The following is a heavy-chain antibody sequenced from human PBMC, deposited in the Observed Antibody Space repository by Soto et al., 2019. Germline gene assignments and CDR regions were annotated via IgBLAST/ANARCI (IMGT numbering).Heavy chain of an antibody. D-gene: IGHD2-15*01. J-gene: IGHJ4*02. V-gene: IGHV3-33*01. CDR2: IWYDGSNK. CDR3: ARDRGCSGGSCYFDY. Sequence: GGSLRLSCAASGFTFSSYGMHWVRQAPGKGLEWVAVIWYDGSNKYYADSVKGRFTISRDNSKNTLYLQMNSLRAEDTAVYYCARDRGCSGGSCYFDYWGQGTLVTVSS. CDR1: GFTFSSYG.